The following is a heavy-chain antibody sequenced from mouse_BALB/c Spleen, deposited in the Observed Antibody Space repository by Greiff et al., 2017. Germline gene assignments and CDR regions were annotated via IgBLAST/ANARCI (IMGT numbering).Heavy chain of an antibody. Sequence: VQLQQSGAELVRPGVSVKISCKGSGYTFTDYAMHWVKQSHAKSLEWIGVISTYYGDASYNQKFKGKATMTVDKSSSTAYMELARLTSEDSAIYYCALLRAMDYWGQGTSVTVSS. D-gene: IGHD1-1*01. J-gene: IGHJ4*01. V-gene: IGHV1S137*01. CDR2: ISTYYGDA. CDR3: ALLRAMDY. CDR1: GYTFTDYA.